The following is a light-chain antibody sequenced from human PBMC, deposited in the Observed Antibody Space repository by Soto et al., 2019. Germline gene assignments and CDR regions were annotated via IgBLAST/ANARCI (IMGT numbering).Light chain of an antibody. CDR1: SSDVGGYNY. J-gene: IGLJ2*01. V-gene: IGLV2-8*01. Sequence: QSALTQPPSASGSPGQSVTISCTGTSSDVGGYNYVSWYQQHPGKASKIMIYEVSKPPSGVPDRFSGSKSGNTAPLTVSGLHAEEEADYYCSSYAGSNNYVFGGGTKLTVL. CDR2: EVS. CDR3: SSYAGSNNYV.